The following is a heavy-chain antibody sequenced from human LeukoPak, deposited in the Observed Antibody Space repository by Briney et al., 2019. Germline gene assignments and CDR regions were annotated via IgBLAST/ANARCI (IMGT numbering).Heavy chain of an antibody. J-gene: IGHJ6*03. CDR1: GGSFSGYY. CDR3: ARGLRPDYGDYGLGSPDYYYYYMDV. Sequence: SETLSLTCAVYGGSFSGYYWSWIRQPPGKGLEWIGEINHSGSTNYSPSLKSGVTISVDTSKNQFSLKLSSVTAADTAVYYCARGLRPDYGDYGLGSPDYYYYYMDVWGKGTTVTVSS. V-gene: IGHV4-34*01. CDR2: INHSGST. D-gene: IGHD4-17*01.